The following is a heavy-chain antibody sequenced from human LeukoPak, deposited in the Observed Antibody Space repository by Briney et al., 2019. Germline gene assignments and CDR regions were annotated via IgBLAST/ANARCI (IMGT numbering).Heavy chain of an antibody. CDR2: ISGIGDRT. D-gene: IGHD3-10*01. J-gene: IGHJ4*02. V-gene: IGHV3-23*01. CDR3: AKELPYASWTEAISGRIYDFAY. CDR1: GFTFSSYA. Sequence: PGGSLRLSCTASGFTFSSYAMSWVRQAPGKGLEWVSAISGIGDRTYYADSVKGRFTISRDNSKNTLFLQMNTLRAEDTAVYYCAKELPYASWTEAISGRIYDFAYWGQATLVTGSS.